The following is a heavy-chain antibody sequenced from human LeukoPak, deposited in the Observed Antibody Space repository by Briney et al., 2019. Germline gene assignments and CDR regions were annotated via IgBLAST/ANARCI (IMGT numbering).Heavy chain of an antibody. J-gene: IGHJ3*02. Sequence: GGSLRLSCAASGFSFRDFSMHWVRQVPGKGLEWVSLISGDGGATHYADSVKGRFTISRDNAKNSLYLQMNSLRDEDTALYYCARDVFYAFDIWGLGTVVTVSS. CDR3: ARDVFYAFDI. CDR2: ISGDGGAT. V-gene: IGHV3-43*02. CDR1: GFSFRDFS.